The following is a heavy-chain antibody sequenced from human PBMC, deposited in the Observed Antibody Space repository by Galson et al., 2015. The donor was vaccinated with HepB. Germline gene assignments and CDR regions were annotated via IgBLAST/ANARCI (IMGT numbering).Heavy chain of an antibody. D-gene: IGHD6-13*01. CDR3: ARGILAAAGKSDY. Sequence: ETLSLTCAVYGGSFSGYYWSWIRQPPGKGLEWIGEINHSGSTNYNPSLKSRVTISVDTSKNQFSLKLSSVTAADTAVYYCARGILAAAGKSDYWGQGTLVTVSS. CDR2: INHSGST. J-gene: IGHJ4*02. CDR1: GGSFSGYY. V-gene: IGHV4-34*01.